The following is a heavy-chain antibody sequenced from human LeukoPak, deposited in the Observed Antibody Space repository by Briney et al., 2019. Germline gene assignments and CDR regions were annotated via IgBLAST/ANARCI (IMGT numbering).Heavy chain of an antibody. CDR3: AKDRPRRYDFWSGYLLDY. V-gene: IGHV3-23*01. CDR2: ISGSGGST. D-gene: IGHD3-3*01. J-gene: IGHJ4*02. Sequence: PGGSLRLSCAASGFTFSSYAMSWVRQAPGKGLEWVSAISGSGGSTYYADSVKGRFTISRDNSKNTLYLQMHSLRAEDTAVYYCAKDRPRRYDFWSGYLLDYWGQGTLVTVSS. CDR1: GFTFSSYA.